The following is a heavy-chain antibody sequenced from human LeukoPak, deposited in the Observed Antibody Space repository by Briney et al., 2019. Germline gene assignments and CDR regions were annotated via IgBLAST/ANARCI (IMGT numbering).Heavy chain of an antibody. Sequence: GGSLRLSCVASGFTLSSYGMHWVRQAPGKGLEWVAVIWFDGNNKYYADSVKGRFTISRDNSKNTLYLQMNSLRVEDTAVYYCARDNHQLLHSYYYAMDVWGQGTSVTVSS. D-gene: IGHD2-2*01. V-gene: IGHV3-33*01. CDR1: GFTLSSYG. CDR3: ARDNHQLLHSYYYAMDV. CDR2: IWFDGNNK. J-gene: IGHJ6*02.